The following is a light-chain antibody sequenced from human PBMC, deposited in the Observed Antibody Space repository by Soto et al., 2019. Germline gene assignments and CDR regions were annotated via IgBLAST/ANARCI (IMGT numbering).Light chain of an antibody. Sequence: QSALTQPRSVSGSPGQSVTISCTGTSSDVGGYNYASWYQQHPGKAPKLMIYDVSRRPSGVPDRFSGSKSGTSGTLDITGLQTGDEADYYCATWDGSLPAEVFGGGTKLTVL. CDR2: DVS. V-gene: IGLV2-11*01. CDR1: SSDVGGYNY. J-gene: IGLJ2*01. CDR3: ATWDGSLPAEV.